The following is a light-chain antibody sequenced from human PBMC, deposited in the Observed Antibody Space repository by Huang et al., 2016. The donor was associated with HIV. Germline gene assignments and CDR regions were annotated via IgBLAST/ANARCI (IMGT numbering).Light chain of an antibody. V-gene: IGKV3-11*01. Sequence: DIVLTQSPATLSVFPGDRVTLSCRASQNVNNYLAGYQQRPGQAPRLLIYDASIRPAGISDRFSGTGSGTEFTLTINGLETEDFALYYCQQRSGRVTFGGGTKIEV. CDR1: QNVNNY. CDR2: DAS. CDR3: QQRSGRVT. J-gene: IGKJ4*01.